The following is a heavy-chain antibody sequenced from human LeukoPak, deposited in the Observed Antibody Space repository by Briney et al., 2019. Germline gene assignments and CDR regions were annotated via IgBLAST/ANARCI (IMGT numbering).Heavy chain of an antibody. J-gene: IGHJ4*02. D-gene: IGHD3-22*01. CDR2: IYYSGST. V-gene: IGHV4-4*02. Sequence: SETLSLTCAVSGGSISSSNWWSWVRQPPGKGLEWIGSIYYSGSTYYNPSLKSRVTISVDTSKNQFSLKLSSVTAADTAVYYCARGYYYDSSHYWGQGTLVTVSS. CDR1: GGSISSSNW. CDR3: ARGYYYDSSHY.